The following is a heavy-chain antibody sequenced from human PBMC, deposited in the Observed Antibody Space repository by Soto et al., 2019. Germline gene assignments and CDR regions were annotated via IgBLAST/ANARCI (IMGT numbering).Heavy chain of an antibody. Sequence: SETLSLTCTVSGGSISSYYWSWIRQPPGKGLEWIGYIYYSGSTNYNPSLKSRVTISVDTSKNQFSLKLSSVTAAVTAVYYCAGVELELQPYYYYGMDVWGQGTTVTVSS. V-gene: IGHV4-59*01. CDR2: IYYSGST. D-gene: IGHD1-7*01. CDR1: GGSISSYY. CDR3: AGVELELQPYYYYGMDV. J-gene: IGHJ6*02.